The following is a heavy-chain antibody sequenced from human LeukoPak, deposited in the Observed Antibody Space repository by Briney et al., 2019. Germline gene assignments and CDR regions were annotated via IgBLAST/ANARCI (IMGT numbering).Heavy chain of an antibody. V-gene: IGHV3-74*01. CDR1: GFTFXXYW. Sequence: RXSCXAXGFTFXXYWMHWVRQAPGKGLVWVSHINSDGSITSYADSVKGRFTISRDNAKNTLYLQMNSLRAEDTAVYYCARDAVDTANAVWGQGTTVTVSS. J-gene: IGHJ6*02. D-gene: IGHD5-18*01. CDR2: INSDGSIT. CDR3: ARDAVDTANAV.